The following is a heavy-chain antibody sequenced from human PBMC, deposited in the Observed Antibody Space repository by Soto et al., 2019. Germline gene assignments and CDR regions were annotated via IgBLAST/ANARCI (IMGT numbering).Heavy chain of an antibody. CDR3: ARGRKYYDFWSGYSHPRYYFNY. V-gene: IGHV4-34*01. J-gene: IGHJ4*02. CDR1: GGSFSGYC. CDR2: INHSGRT. Sequence: SETLSLTCAVYGGSFSGYCWSWIRQPPGKVLEWIGEINHSGRTNYNPSLKSRVTISVDTSKSQFSLKLSSVTAADTAVYYCARGRKYYDFWSGYSHPRYYFNYWGQGTQVTVSS. D-gene: IGHD3-3*01.